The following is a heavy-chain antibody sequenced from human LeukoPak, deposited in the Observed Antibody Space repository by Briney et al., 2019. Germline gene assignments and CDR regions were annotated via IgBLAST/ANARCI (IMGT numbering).Heavy chain of an antibody. CDR2: ISYDGSNK. CDR3: VRGGGLPNCGGYCPPDT. V-gene: IGHV3-30-3*01. J-gene: IGHJ3*02. D-gene: IGHD2-21*02. Sequence: GGSLRLSCAASGFTFSSYAMHWVRQAPGKGLEWVAVISYDGSNKYYADSVKGRFTISRDNSKNTLYLQMNSLRAEDTAVYYCVRGGGLPNCGGYCPPDTWGQGKMVIVSS. CDR1: GFTFSSYA.